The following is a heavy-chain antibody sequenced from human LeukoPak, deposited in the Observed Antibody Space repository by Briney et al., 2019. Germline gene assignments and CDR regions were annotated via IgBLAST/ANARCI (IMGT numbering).Heavy chain of an antibody. J-gene: IGHJ4*02. CDR2: IYYSGST. CDR3: AREDYDSSGYYLSRAYYFDY. D-gene: IGHD3-22*01. CDR1: GGSISSGDYY. Sequence: SQTLSLTCTVSGGSISSGDYYWSWIRQPPGKGLEWIGYIYYSGSTYYNPSLKSRVTISVDTSKNQFSLKLSSVTAADTAVYYCAREDYDSSGYYLSRAYYFDYWGQGTLVTVSS. V-gene: IGHV4-30-4*01.